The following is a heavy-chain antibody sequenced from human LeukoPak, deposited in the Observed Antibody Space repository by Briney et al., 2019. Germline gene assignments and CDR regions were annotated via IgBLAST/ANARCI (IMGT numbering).Heavy chain of an antibody. V-gene: IGHV4-59*01. J-gene: IGHJ3*02. CDR2: IYDSGNT. CDR1: GSSISSWY. Sequence: ASETLSLTCTVSGSSISSWYWSWIRQPPGKGLEWIGYIYDSGNTNYNPSLKTRVTISADTSKNQLSLNLTSVTAADTAVYYCVTEGNRPDFWSGNHAFDIWGQGTMVTVSS. D-gene: IGHD3-3*01. CDR3: VTEGNRPDFWSGNHAFDI.